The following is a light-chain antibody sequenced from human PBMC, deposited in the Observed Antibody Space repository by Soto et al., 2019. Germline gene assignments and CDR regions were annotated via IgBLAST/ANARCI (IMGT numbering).Light chain of an antibody. CDR1: QDISKY. Sequence: DIQMTQSPSSLSASVGDRVIISCQASQDISKYLNWYQQHPGKAPRLLIYDASSLDAGVPSRFSGSGSGTDFTFTIDSLQPEDIATYFCQQFDTLPPAFGQGTKLEIK. CDR2: DAS. J-gene: IGKJ2*01. V-gene: IGKV1-33*01. CDR3: QQFDTLPPA.